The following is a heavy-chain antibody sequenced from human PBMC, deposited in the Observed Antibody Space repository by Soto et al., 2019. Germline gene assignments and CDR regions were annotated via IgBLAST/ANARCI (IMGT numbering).Heavy chain of an antibody. D-gene: IGHD6-13*01. V-gene: IGHV1-18*01. CDR2: INAYNGNT. CDR3: ARDAAAGLNDC. CDR1: GYTFTNYG. Sequence: QVQLVQSGAEVKKPGASVKVSCKASGYTFTNYGISWVRQAPEQGLEWMGWINAYNGNTKSAQKLQGRVTLTTDTSTSTAYMELRSLRSDDTAVYYCARDAAAGLNDCWGQGTLVTVSS. J-gene: IGHJ4*02.